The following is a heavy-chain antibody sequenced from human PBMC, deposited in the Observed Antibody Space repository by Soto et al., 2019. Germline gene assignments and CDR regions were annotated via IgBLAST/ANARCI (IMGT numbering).Heavy chain of an antibody. CDR1: GFTFSSYG. CDR2: IWYDGSNK. D-gene: IGHD2-2*01. V-gene: IGHV3-33*01. CDR3: AALGYCSSTSCYGGFAFDI. J-gene: IGHJ3*02. Sequence: QVQLVESGGGVVQPGRSLRLSCAASGFTFSSYGMHWVRQAPGKGLEWVAVIWYDGSNKYYADSVKGRFTISRDNSKNTLYLQMNSLRAEDTAVYYCAALGYCSSTSCYGGFAFDIWGQGTMVTVSS.